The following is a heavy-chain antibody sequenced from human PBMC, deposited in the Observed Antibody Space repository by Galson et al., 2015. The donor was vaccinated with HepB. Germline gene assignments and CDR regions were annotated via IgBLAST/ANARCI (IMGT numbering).Heavy chain of an antibody. V-gene: IGHV1-69*04. CDR1: GGTFSSYA. D-gene: IGHD4-23*01. CDR2: IIPILGIA. Sequence: SVKVSCKASGGTFSSYAISWMRQAPGQGLEWMGRIIPILGIADYAQKFQGRVTITADKSTSTAYMELSSLRSEDTAVYYCAREDYGGKWGYWGQGTLVTVSS. CDR3: AREDYGGKWGY. J-gene: IGHJ4*02.